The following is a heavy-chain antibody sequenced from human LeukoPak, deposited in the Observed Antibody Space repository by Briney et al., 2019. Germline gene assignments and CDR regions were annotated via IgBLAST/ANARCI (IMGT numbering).Heavy chain of an antibody. CDR3: AREGHRSSSGSNWFEP. Sequence: GASVNVSCMASGYTFTGYYMHWVRQAPGQGLEWMGWINPNSGGTNYAQKFQGRVTITRDTFISTAYMGLSRLRSDDTAVYYCAREGHRSSSGSNWFEPWGQGTLVPVSS. V-gene: IGHV1-2*02. D-gene: IGHD6-6*01. CDR2: INPNSGGT. J-gene: IGHJ5*02. CDR1: GYTFTGYY.